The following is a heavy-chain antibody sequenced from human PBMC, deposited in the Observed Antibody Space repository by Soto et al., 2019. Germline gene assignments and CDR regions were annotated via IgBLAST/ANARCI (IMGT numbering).Heavy chain of an antibody. CDR3: ARAGLWYYYGSGEMNWFDP. J-gene: IGHJ5*02. Sequence: QVQLQQWGAGLLKPSETLSLTCAVYGGSFSGYYWSWIRQPPGKGLEWIGEINHSGSTNYNPSLKSRVTISVDTSKNQFSLKLSSVTAADTAVYYCARAGLWYYYGSGEMNWFDPWGQGTLVTVSS. D-gene: IGHD3-10*01. CDR1: GGSFSGYY. V-gene: IGHV4-34*01. CDR2: INHSGST.